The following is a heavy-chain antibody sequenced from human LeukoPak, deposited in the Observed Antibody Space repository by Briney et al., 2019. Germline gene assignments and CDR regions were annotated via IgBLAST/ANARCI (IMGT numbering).Heavy chain of an antibody. CDR1: GFTFSTNP. Sequence: GGSLRLSCAACGFTFSTNPMSWVRQAPGKGLEWVSAISPDNTYYADSVKGRLTISRDDSKNTVYLQMNSPRAEDTARYYCVKEHVDRAFTRSFEIWGQGTVVTVSS. CDR2: ISPDNT. D-gene: IGHD3-10*01. CDR3: VKEHVDRAFTRSFEI. J-gene: IGHJ3*02. V-gene: IGHV3-23*01.